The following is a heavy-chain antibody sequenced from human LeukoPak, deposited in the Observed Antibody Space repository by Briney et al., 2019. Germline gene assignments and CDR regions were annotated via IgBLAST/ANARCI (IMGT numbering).Heavy chain of an antibody. CDR3: ATDSMIVAKYAFDI. V-gene: IGHV1-69*13. D-gene: IGHD3-22*01. J-gene: IGHJ3*02. CDR2: IIPIFGTA. CDR1: GGTFSSYA. Sequence: SVKVSCKASGGTFSSYAISWVRQAPGQGLEWMGGIIPIFGTANYAQKFQGRVTITADGSTSTAYMELSSLRSEDTAVYYCATDSMIVAKYAFDIWGQGTMVTVSS.